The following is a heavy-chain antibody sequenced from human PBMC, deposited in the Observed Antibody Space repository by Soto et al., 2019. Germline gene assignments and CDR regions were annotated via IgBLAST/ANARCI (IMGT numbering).Heavy chain of an antibody. CDR2: IRNKANSYST. Sequence: GGSLRLSCAASGFTFSDYYIDWVRQAPGKGLEWLARIRNKANSYSTESAASVKGRFTISRDDSKNSVDLQMNSLKTEDTAVYYCGRGPGTTGIPGMDVCGKGTTVTVSS. CDR1: GFTFSDYY. V-gene: IGHV3-72*01. D-gene: IGHD1-1*01. CDR3: GRGPGTTGIPGMDV. J-gene: IGHJ6*04.